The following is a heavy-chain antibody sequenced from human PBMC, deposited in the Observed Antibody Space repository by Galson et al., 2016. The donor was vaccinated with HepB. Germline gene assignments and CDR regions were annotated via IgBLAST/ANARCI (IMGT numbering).Heavy chain of an antibody. D-gene: IGHD4/OR15-4a*01. J-gene: IGHJ5*02. CDR1: TFSRYG. V-gene: IGHV3-30*19. CDR2: ILHDGMNK. CDR3: TSDYGGFDP. Sequence: TFSRYGMHWVRQAPGKGLEWVAIILHDGMNKFYADSVRGRFTISRDNSKNTVFLEINSLRDDDTGVYYCTSDYGGFDPWGQGTLVTVSS.